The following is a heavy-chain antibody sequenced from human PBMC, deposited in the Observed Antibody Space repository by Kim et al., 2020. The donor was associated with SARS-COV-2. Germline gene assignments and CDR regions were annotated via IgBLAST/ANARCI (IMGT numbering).Heavy chain of an antibody. V-gene: IGHV3-7*01. D-gene: IGHD3-10*01. CDR1: GFTFSSYW. J-gene: IGHJ6*02. CDR2: IKQDGSEK. CDR3: ARDKYYYGSGVYV. Sequence: GESLRLSCAASGFTFSSYWMSWVRQAPGKGLEWVANIKQDGSEKYYVDSVKGRFTISRDNAKKSLYLQMNSLRAEDTVVYYCARDKYYYGSGVYVWGQGTTVTVSS.